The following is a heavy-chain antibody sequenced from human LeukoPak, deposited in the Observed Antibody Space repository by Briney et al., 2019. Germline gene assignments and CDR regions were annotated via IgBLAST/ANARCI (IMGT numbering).Heavy chain of an antibody. CDR1: GGSFSGYY. CDR2: INHSGST. V-gene: IGHV4-34*01. CDR3: AREGEYGSSPAFEY. Sequence: SETLSLTCAVYGGSFSGYYWSWIRQPPGKGLEWIGEINHSGSTNYNPSLKSRVTISVDTSKNQFSLKLSSVTAADTAVYYCAREGEYGSSPAFEYWGQGTLVTVSS. D-gene: IGHD6-6*01. J-gene: IGHJ4*02.